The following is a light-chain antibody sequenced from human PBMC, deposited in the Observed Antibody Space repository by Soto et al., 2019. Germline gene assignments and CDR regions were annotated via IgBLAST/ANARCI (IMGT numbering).Light chain of an antibody. CDR3: QQYGTSPFT. CDR2: GAT. J-gene: IGKJ3*01. CDR1: RSVDTAY. V-gene: IGKV3-20*01. Sequence: EIVLTQSPGTLSLSPGERATLSCRASRSVDTAYFAWYQQKPGQAPRLLLFGATNRAPGIPDRFSGSGSGTDFTLTINRLEPEDFAVFFCQQYGTSPFTFGPGTKVDIK.